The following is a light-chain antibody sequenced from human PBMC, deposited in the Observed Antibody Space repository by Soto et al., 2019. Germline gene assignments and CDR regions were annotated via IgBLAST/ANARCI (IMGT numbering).Light chain of an antibody. Sequence: QSELTQPASVSGSPEQSITISCTGTSSDVGAYNLVSWYQQHPGKAPRLIIYEDSKRPSGISHRFSGSKSDNTASLTISGLRAEDEAHYHCCSYAGSRTFVFGGGTKVTVL. CDR2: EDS. V-gene: IGLV2-23*01. J-gene: IGLJ3*02. CDR3: CSYAGSRTFV. CDR1: SSDVGAYNL.